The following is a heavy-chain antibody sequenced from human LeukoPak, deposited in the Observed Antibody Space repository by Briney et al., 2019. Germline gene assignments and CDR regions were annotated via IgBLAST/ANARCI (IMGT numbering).Heavy chain of an antibody. V-gene: IGHV3-74*01. CDR3: ARSQWLTTGFDY. CDR1: GFTFSDYW. Sequence: GGSLRLSCAASGFTFSDYWMHWVRQATGKGLEWVSRINSDGSSISYADSVKGRFTISRDNSKNTLYLQMNSLRAEDTAVYYCARSQWLTTGFDYWGQGTLVTVSS. D-gene: IGHD6-19*01. CDR2: INSDGSSI. J-gene: IGHJ4*02.